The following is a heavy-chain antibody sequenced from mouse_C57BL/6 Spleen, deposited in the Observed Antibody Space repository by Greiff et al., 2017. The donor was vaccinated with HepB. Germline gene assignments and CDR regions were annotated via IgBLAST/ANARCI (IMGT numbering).Heavy chain of an antibody. V-gene: IGHV1-59*01. CDR3: ARSGGITTVTDY. Sequence: QVQLQQPGAELVRPGTSVKLSCKASGYTFTSYWMHWVKQRPGQGLEWIGVIDPSDSYTNYNQKFKGKATLTVDTSSSTAYMQLSSLTSEDSAVYYCARSGGITTVTDYWGQGTTLTVSS. CDR2: IDPSDSYT. D-gene: IGHD1-1*01. CDR1: GYTFTSYW. J-gene: IGHJ2*01.